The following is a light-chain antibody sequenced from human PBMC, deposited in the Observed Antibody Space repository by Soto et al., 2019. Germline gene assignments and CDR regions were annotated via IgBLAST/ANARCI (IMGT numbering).Light chain of an antibody. CDR2: DAS. V-gene: IGKV1-5*01. CDR1: QSVSHW. J-gene: IGKJ1*01. Sequence: DIQMTQSPSTLSASVGDRVTITCRASQSVSHWLAWYQQKPGQAPKLLIYDASSLESGVPSRFSGSGSGTDFTLTISSLQPEDFATYYCQQSYSTPQTFGQGTKVDI. CDR3: QQSYSTPQT.